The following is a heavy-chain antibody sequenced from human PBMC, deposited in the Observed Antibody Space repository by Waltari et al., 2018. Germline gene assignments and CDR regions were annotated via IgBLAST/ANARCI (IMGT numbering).Heavy chain of an antibody. Sequence: EVQLLESGGGLVQPGGSLRLSCAASGFTFSNYVMNWVRQAPGKGLEWLSSISDTGGSTYCADSVKGRFTISRDNSKNTLYLQMNSLRAEDTAIYYCVRNVWGTYRYIGSWGQGTLVTVSS. CDR1: GFTFSNYV. D-gene: IGHD3-16*02. V-gene: IGHV3-23*01. CDR2: ISDTGGST. CDR3: VRNVWGTYRYIGS. J-gene: IGHJ4*02.